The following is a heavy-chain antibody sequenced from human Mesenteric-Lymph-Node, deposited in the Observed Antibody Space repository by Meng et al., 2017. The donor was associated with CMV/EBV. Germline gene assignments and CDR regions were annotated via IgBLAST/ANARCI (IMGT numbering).Heavy chain of an antibody. D-gene: IGHD2-15*01. CDR3: AKGQGGYCSGGSCPPQD. Sequence: GESLKISCAASGFTFSSYSMNWVRQAPGKGLQWVSHISGSSATIYYADSVKGRFTISRDNAKSSLYLQMNSLRAEDTAVYYCAKGQGGYCSGGSCPPQDWGQGTLVTVSS. CDR1: GFTFSSYS. J-gene: IGHJ4*02. CDR2: ISGSSATI. V-gene: IGHV3-48*04.